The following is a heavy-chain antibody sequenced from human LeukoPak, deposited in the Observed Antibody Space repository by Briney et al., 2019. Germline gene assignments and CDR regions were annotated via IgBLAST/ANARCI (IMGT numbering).Heavy chain of an antibody. CDR1: GFTFSSYS. J-gene: IGHJ4*02. D-gene: IGHD2-8*01. V-gene: IGHV3-48*01. CDR3: ASEMGDY. Sequence: PGGSLRLSCAASGFTFSSYSMNWVRQAPGKGLEWVSYISSSRSTIYYADSVKGRFTISRDNAKNSLYLEMNSLRVEDTAVYYCASEMGDYWGQGTLVTVSS. CDR2: ISSSRSTI.